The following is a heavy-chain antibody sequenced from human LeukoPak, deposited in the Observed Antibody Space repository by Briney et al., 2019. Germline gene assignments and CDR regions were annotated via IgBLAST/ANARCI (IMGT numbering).Heavy chain of an antibody. CDR1: GFIVSSNY. Sequence: GGSLRLSCAASGFIVSSNYMSWVRQAPGKGLEWVSVIYSGGSTYYADSVKGRFTISRDNSKNTLYLQMNSLRAEDTAVYYCARDSDTAMVSFDYWGQGTLVTVSS. J-gene: IGHJ4*02. D-gene: IGHD5-18*01. CDR3: ARDSDTAMVSFDY. V-gene: IGHV3-53*01. CDR2: IYSGGST.